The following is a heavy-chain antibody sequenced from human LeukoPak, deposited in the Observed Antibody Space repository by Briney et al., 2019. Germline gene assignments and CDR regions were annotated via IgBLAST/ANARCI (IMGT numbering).Heavy chain of an antibody. CDR2: IYYSGST. CDR1: GGSINNYY. Sequence: SETLSLTCTVSGGSINNYYWSWIRQPPGKGLEWIGYIYYSGSTNYNPSLKSRVTISVDTSKNQFSLKLSSVTAADTAVYYCARGDYDSSFDYWGQGTLVTVSS. D-gene: IGHD3-22*01. J-gene: IGHJ4*02. CDR3: ARGDYDSSFDY. V-gene: IGHV4-59*01.